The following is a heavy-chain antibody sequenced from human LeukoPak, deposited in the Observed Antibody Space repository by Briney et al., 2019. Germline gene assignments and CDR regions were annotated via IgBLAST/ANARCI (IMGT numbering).Heavy chain of an antibody. CDR2: ISGSGGST. CDR1: GFTFSSYA. D-gene: IGHD3-22*01. CDR3: AKDLRYYDSSAYSLDY. Sequence: GGSLRLSCAASGFTFSSYAMSWVRQSPGKGLEWVSTISGSGGSTYYADSVKGRFTISRDNSKNTLYLQMNSLTAEDTAVFYCAKDLRYYDSSAYSLDYWGQGTLVTVSS. V-gene: IGHV3-23*01. J-gene: IGHJ4*02.